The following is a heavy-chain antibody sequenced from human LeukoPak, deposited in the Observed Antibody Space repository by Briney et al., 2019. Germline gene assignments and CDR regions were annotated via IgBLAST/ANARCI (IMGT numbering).Heavy chain of an antibody. CDR2: IYYSGST. CDR1: GGSISSGGYY. CDR3: AREYHP. J-gene: IGHJ5*02. Sequence: TSETLSLTCTVSGGSISSGGYYWSWIRQHPGKGLEWIGHIYYSGSTNYNPSLKSRVTISVDTSKNQFSLRLSSVTAADTAVYYCAREYHPWGQGTLVTVSA. V-gene: IGHV4-61*08.